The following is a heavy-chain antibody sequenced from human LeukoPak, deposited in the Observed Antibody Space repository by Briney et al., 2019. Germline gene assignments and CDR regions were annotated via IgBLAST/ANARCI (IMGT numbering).Heavy chain of an antibody. J-gene: IGHJ6*02. V-gene: IGHV3-21*01. Sequence: GGSLRLSCAASGFTFSSYSMNWVRQAPGQGLEWVSSISSNSGYINYADSVKGRFTITRDTAKNSLYLQMNSLRAEDTAVYYCAGDGGQWHSELVRYYYYGMDVWGQGTTVTVSS. CDR1: GFTFSSYS. CDR2: ISSNSGYI. CDR3: AGDGGQWHSELVRYYYYGMDV. D-gene: IGHD1-1*01.